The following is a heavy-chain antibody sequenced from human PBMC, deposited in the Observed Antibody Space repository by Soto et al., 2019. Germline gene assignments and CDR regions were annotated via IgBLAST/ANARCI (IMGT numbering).Heavy chain of an antibody. Sequence: GGSLKISCAASGFTFSSYWMHWVRQAPGKGLVWVSRINSDGSSTSYADSVKGRFTISRDNAKNTLYLQMNSLRAEDTAVYYCARDRPIPHSAFDPWCQGPLVTVSS. CDR3: ARDRPIPHSAFDP. D-gene: IGHD2-2*02. CDR1: GFTFSSYW. J-gene: IGHJ5*02. V-gene: IGHV3-74*01. CDR2: INSDGSST.